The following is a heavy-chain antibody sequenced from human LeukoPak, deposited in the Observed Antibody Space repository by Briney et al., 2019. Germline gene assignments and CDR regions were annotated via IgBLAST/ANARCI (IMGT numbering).Heavy chain of an antibody. CDR1: GYSFITYW. CDR3: ARTYSSSRYFFDP. J-gene: IGHJ5*02. V-gene: IGHV5-51*01. D-gene: IGHD2-2*01. Sequence: GESLKISCKGSGYSFITYWIGWVRQMPGKGLEWMEIIYPGDSDTRYSPSFQGRVTISADKSTTTAYLQWSSLQASDTAMYYCARTYSSSRYFFDPWGQGTLVTVSS. CDR2: IYPGDSDT.